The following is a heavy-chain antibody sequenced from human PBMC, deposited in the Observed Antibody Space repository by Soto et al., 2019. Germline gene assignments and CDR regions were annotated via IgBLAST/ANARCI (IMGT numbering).Heavy chain of an antibody. CDR3: GYSTVDY. CDR2: ISGSGGNT. J-gene: IGHJ4*02. D-gene: IGHD5-18*01. CDR1: GFAFSSYD. Sequence: PGGSLRLSCAASGFAFSSYDMSWVRQAPGKGLEWVSTISGSGGNTYYADSVKGRFTISRDNSKNTLYLQMNSLRAEDTAVYYCGYSTVDYWGQGTLVTVSS. V-gene: IGHV3-23*01.